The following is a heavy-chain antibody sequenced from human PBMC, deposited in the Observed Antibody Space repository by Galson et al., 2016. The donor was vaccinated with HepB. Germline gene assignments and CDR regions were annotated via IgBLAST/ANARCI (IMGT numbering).Heavy chain of an antibody. Sequence: SLRLSCAASGFTFSSYWMHWVRQAPGRGLVWVSRINTDGSRTNYADSVKGRVTISRDNAKNTLYLQMNSLRAEDTAVYYCARAVFKGFSNGMDVWGQGTTVTVSS. V-gene: IGHV3-74*01. CDR3: ARAVFKGFSNGMDV. CDR2: INTDGSRT. J-gene: IGHJ6*02. D-gene: IGHD2/OR15-2a*01. CDR1: GFTFSSYW.